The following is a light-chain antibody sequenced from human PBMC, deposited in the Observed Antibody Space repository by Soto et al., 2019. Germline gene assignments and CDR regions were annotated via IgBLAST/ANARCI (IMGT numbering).Light chain of an antibody. J-gene: IGKJ1*01. CDR2: GAS. Sequence: EMVMTQSPATLSVSPGERVTHSCRASQSVRNSLAWYQQKPGQAPRLLIYGASTRAIGIPARFSGSGSETEFTLTISSLQSEDFAVYYCQQYNNWWTFGQGTKVEIK. CDR1: QSVRNS. CDR3: QQYNNWWT. V-gene: IGKV3-15*01.